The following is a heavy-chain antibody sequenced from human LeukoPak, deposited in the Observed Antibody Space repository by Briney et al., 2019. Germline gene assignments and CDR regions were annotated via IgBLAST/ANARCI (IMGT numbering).Heavy chain of an antibody. CDR3: VKAMVVFGGLIRTDAFDI. CDR2: INSDGGSS. V-gene: IGHV3-64D*06. Sequence: GGSLRLSCSASGFSFNNYAVHWVRQAPGKGLEYVSGINSDGGSSHYADSAKGRFTISRDNSKNALYLQLSSLRPEDTALYYCVKAMVVFGGLIRTDAFDIWGQGTMVTVSS. CDR1: GFSFNNYA. J-gene: IGHJ3*02. D-gene: IGHD5-18*01.